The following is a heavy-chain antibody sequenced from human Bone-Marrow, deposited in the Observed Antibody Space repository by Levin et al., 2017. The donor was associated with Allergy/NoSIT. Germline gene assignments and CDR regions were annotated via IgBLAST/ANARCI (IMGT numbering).Heavy chain of an antibody. D-gene: IGHD3-9*01. CDR2: ISPYNGET. CDR3: AGVTYAILSGYYNEIDY. CDR1: RYSFTDYG. J-gene: IGHJ4*02. V-gene: IGHV1-18*01. Sequence: ASVKVSCKASRYSFTDYGLAWVRQAPGQGLEWMGLISPYNGETHYAQTLHDRVTMTTDTSTNTAYMELRSLRSDDTAVYYCAGVTYAILSGYYNEIDYWGQGTLVAVSS.